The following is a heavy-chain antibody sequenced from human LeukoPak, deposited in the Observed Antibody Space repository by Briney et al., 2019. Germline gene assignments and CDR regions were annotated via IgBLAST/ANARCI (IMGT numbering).Heavy chain of an antibody. D-gene: IGHD4-17*01. J-gene: IGHJ4*02. Sequence: GGSLRLSCAASGFTFSSYAMSWVRQAPGKGLEWVSAISGSGGSTYYADSVKGRFTISRDNSKNTLYLQMGSLRAEDMAVYYCARGSDYGDYHFDYWGQGTLVTVSS. CDR3: ARGSDYGDYHFDY. CDR2: ISGSGGST. CDR1: GFTFSSYA. V-gene: IGHV3-23*01.